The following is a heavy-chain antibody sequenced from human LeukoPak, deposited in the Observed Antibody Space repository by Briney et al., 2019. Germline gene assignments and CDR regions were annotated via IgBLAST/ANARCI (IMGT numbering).Heavy chain of an antibody. D-gene: IGHD3-10*01. CDR3: ARVVGYGSGSYRTEYFQH. Sequence: SETLSLTCTVSGGSLSSYYWSWIRQPPGTGLEWIGYIYYSGSTNYNPSLKGRVTISVDTSKNQFSLKLSSVTAADTAVYYCARVVGYGSGSYRTEYFQHWGQGTLVTVSS. J-gene: IGHJ1*01. CDR1: GGSLSSYY. CDR2: IYYSGST. V-gene: IGHV4-59*01.